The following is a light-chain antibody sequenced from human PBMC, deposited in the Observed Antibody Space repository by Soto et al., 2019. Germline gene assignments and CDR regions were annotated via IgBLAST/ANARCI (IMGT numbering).Light chain of an antibody. Sequence: DIPMTQSPSTLSASVGDRVTITCRASQSISNWLAWYQQKPGKAPKLLIYKASTLERGVPSRFSGSASGTEFTLTISSLQPDDFATYYCQQYNSVSLLTFGGGTKVEIK. V-gene: IGKV1-5*03. CDR2: KAS. J-gene: IGKJ4*01. CDR3: QQYNSVSLLT. CDR1: QSISNW.